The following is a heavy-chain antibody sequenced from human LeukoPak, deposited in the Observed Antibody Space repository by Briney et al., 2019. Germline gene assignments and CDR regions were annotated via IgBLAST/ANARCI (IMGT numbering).Heavy chain of an antibody. CDR2: INPNSGGT. CDR3: ADSSGYYGYYHGMDV. D-gene: IGHD3-22*01. J-gene: IGHJ6*02. V-gene: IGHV1-2*02. CDR1: GYTFTGYY. Sequence: GASVKVSCKASGYTFTGYYMHWVRQAPGQGLEWMGWINPNSGGTNYAQKFQGRVTMTRDTSISTAYMELSRLRSDDTAVYYCADSSGYYGYYHGMDVWGQGTTVTVSS.